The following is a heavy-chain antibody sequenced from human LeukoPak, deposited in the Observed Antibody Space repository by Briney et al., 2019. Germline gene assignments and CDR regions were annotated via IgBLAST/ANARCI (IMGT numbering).Heavy chain of an antibody. J-gene: IGHJ4*02. CDR2: IWYDGSTK. D-gene: IGHD4-11*01. V-gene: IGHV3-33*01. CDR1: GFTFRTYG. CDR3: ARVSDYSNYFDF. Sequence: GGSLRLSCAASGFTFRTYGMHWVRQAPGKGLEWVAIIWYDGSTKYYAESVKGRFTISRDNSKNMLYLQMNSLRAEDTAVHYCARVSDYSNYFDFWGQGTLVTVSS.